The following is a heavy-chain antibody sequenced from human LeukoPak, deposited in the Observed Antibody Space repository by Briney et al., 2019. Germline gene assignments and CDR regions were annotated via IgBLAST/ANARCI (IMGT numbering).Heavy chain of an antibody. CDR1: GFTFSSYW. J-gene: IGHJ6*02. CDR3: ARDKSGGSYWGFYYYYYGMDV. V-gene: IGHV3-7*03. D-gene: IGHD1-26*01. CDR2: IKQDGSEK. Sequence: GGSLRLSCAASGFTFSSYWMSWVRQAPGKGLEWVANIKQDGSEKYYVDSVKGRFTISRDNAKNSLYLQMNSLRAEDTAVYYCARDKSGGSYWGFYYYYYGMDVWGQGTTVTVSS.